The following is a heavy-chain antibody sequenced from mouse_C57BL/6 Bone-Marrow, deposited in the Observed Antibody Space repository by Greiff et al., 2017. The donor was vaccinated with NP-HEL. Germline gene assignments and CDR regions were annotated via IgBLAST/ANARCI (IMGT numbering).Heavy chain of an antibody. J-gene: IGHJ4*01. CDR2: IDPENGDT. Sequence: EVQLVESGAELVRPGASVKLSCTASGFNIKDDYMHWVKQRPEQGLEWIGWIDPENGDTEYASKFQGKATITADTSSNTADLQLSSLTSEDTAVYYCTTGWLRKAMDYWGQGTSVTVSS. CDR3: TTGWLRKAMDY. CDR1: GFNIKDDY. D-gene: IGHD1-1*02. V-gene: IGHV14-4*01.